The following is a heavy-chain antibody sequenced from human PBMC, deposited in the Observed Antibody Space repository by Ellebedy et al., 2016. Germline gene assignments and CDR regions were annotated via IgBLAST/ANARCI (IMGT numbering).Heavy chain of an antibody. V-gene: IGHV3-23*01. Sequence: GESLKISXAASGFTFSSYAMSWVRQAPGKGLEWVSAISGSGGSTYYADSVKGRFTISRDNAKNSLYLQMNSLRAEDTAVYYCARNSQGGWFGELGYWGQGTLVTVSS. J-gene: IGHJ4*02. CDR1: GFTFSSYA. CDR3: ARNSQGGWFGELGY. CDR2: ISGSGGST. D-gene: IGHD3-10*01.